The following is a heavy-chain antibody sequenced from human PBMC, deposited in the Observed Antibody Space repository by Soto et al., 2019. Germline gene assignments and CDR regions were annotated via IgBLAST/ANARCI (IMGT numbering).Heavy chain of an antibody. CDR2: IIPIFGTA. D-gene: IGHD3-22*01. V-gene: IGHV1-69*13. CDR1: GGTFSSYA. Sequence: SVKVSCKASGGTFSSYAISWVRQAPGQGLEWMGGIIPIFGTANYAQKFQGRVTITADESTSTAYMELSSLRSEDTAVYYCAYYDSSGPRAFDYWGQGTLVTVSS. CDR3: AYYDSSGPRAFDY. J-gene: IGHJ4*02.